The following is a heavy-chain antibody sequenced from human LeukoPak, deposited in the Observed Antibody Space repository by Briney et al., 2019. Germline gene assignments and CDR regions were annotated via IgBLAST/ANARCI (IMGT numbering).Heavy chain of an antibody. CDR1: GYTFTSYY. CDR3: ARDLLMVRGVSRTPLDP. D-gene: IGHD3-10*01. J-gene: IGHJ5*02. Sequence: ASVKVSCKASGYTFTSYYMHWVRQAPGQGLEWVGIINPSGGSTSYAQKFQGRVTMTRDMSTSTVYMELSSLRSEDTAVYYCARDLLMVRGVSRTPLDPWGQGTLVTVSS. V-gene: IGHV1-46*01. CDR2: INPSGGST.